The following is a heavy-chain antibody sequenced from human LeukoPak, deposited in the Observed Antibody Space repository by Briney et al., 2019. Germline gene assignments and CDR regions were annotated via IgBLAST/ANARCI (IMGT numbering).Heavy chain of an antibody. V-gene: IGHV3-66*02. D-gene: IGHD3-3*01. Sequence: GGSLRLSCAASGFTVSSNYMSWVRQAPGKGLEWVSVIYSGGSTYYADSVKGRFTISRDNSKNTLYLQMNSLRAEDTAVYYCARAHGGFWSGYHCDYWGQGTLVTVSS. CDR3: ARAHGGFWSGYHCDY. J-gene: IGHJ4*02. CDR2: IYSGGST. CDR1: GFTVSSNY.